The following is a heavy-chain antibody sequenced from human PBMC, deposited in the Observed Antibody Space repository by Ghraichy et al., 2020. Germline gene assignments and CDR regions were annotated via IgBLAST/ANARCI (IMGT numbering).Heavy chain of an antibody. D-gene: IGHD2-2*01. V-gene: IGHV4-39*01. Sequence: SETLSLTCTVSGGSISSSSYYWGWIRQPPGKGLEWIGSIYYSGSTYYNPSLKSRVTISVDTSKNQFSLKLSSLTAADTAVYYCARQGVVVPAAMLTYYYGMDVWGQGTTVTVSS. J-gene: IGHJ6*02. CDR3: ARQGVVVPAAMLTYYYGMDV. CDR1: GGSISSSSYY. CDR2: IYYSGST.